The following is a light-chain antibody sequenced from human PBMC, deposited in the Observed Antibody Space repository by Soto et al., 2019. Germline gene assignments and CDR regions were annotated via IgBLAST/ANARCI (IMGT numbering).Light chain of an antibody. Sequence: QSALTQPPSASGSPGQSVTISCTGTSSDVGGYNYVSWYQQHPGKAPKLMIYEVSKQPSGVPDRFSGSKSGNTASLTVSGLQAEDEADYYCSSYAGSRGVFGTGTKLTVL. V-gene: IGLV2-8*01. CDR1: SSDVGGYNY. CDR2: EVS. J-gene: IGLJ1*01. CDR3: SSYAGSRGV.